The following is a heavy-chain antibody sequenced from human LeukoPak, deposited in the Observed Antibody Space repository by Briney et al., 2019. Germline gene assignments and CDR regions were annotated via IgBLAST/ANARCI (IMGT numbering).Heavy chain of an antibody. CDR2: IYYSGST. CDR1: GGSISSSGYY. V-gene: IGHV4-39*01. CDR3: ARHGDYGAYFDY. Sequence: SETLSLTCTVSGGSISSSGYYWGWIRQPPGKGLEWIGSIYYSGSTYFNPSLKSRVTISVDTSKNQFSLNLGSVTAADTAVYYCARHGDYGAYFDYWGQGTLVTVSS. D-gene: IGHD4-17*01. J-gene: IGHJ4*02.